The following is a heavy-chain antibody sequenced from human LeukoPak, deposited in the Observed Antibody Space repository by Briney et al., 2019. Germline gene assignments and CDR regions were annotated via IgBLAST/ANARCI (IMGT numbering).Heavy chain of an antibody. V-gene: IGHV1-24*01. CDR1: GYTLSELS. D-gene: IGHD1-26*01. CDR3: ATPWGKWELPRWNAFDI. CDR2: FDPEDGET. J-gene: IGHJ3*02. Sequence: ASVKVSCKVSGYTLSELSMHWVRQAPGKGLEWMGGFDPEDGETIYAQKFQGRVTMTEDTSTDTAYMELSSLRSEDTAVYYCATPWGKWELPRWNAFDIWGQGTMVTVSS.